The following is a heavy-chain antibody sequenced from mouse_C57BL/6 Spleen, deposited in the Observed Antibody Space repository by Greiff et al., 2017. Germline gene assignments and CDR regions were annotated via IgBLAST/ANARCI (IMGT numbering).Heavy chain of an antibody. CDR3: ARDDDCYGDWYFGV. D-gene: IGHD2-3*01. Sequence: EVQLVESEGGLVQPGSSMKLSCTASGFTFSDYYMAWVRQIPEKGLEWVANINYDGSSTYYLDSLKSRFNISRDNAKNSLYLQMSSLKSEDTALYYCARDDDCYGDWYFGVWGTGTTVTVSS. CDR1: GFTFSDYY. J-gene: IGHJ1*03. CDR2: INYDGSST. V-gene: IGHV5-16*01.